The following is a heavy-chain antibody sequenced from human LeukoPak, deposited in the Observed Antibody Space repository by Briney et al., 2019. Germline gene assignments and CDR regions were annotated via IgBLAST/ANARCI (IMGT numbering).Heavy chain of an antibody. CDR2: INHSGST. V-gene: IGHV4-34*01. Sequence: PSETLSLTCAVYGGSFSGYCWSWIRQPPGKGLEWIGEINHSGSTNYNPSLKSRVTISVDTSKNQFSLKLSSVTAADTAVYYCARGPDYGDYDQTLEYFQHWGQGTLVTVSS. CDR3: ARGPDYGDYDQTLEYFQH. CDR1: GGSFSGYC. J-gene: IGHJ1*01. D-gene: IGHD4-17*01.